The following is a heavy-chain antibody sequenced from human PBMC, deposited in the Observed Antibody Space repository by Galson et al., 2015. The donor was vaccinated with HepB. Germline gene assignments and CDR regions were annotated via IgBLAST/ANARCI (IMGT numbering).Heavy chain of an antibody. J-gene: IGHJ5*02. Sequence: SLRLSCAASGFSISSYWMHWVRQAPGKGLVWVSRINSDGSITNYADSVKGRFTISRDNAKNTLFLQMNSLRAEDTAVYYCQVVTLSWGQGTLVTGSS. CDR2: INSDGSIT. V-gene: IGHV3-74*01. CDR1: GFSISSYW. D-gene: IGHD3-22*01. CDR3: QVVTLS.